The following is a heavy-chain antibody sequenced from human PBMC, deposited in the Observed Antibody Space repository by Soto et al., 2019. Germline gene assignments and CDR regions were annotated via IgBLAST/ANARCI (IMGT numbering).Heavy chain of an antibody. CDR3: ARVTAGSSDFDY. CDR2: LNPKSGNT. D-gene: IGHD6-6*01. J-gene: IGHJ4*02. CDR1: GYSFTKFD. V-gene: IGHV1-8*01. Sequence: QVQLVQSGAEVKEPGASVRVSCKASGYSFTKFDINWVRQAPGQGLEWMGWLNPKSGNTGYAQNLQGRVTMTRDTSISTAYRELRSLRSEDTALDYCARVTAGSSDFDYWGQGTLVTVSS.